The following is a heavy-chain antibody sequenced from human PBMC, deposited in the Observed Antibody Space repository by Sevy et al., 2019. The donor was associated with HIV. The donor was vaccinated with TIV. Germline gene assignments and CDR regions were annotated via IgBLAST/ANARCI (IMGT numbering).Heavy chain of an antibody. CDR3: ARDGLGCDGDGYSGDFDY. D-gene: IGHD2-21*02. Sequence: GGSLRLSCAASGFTFSDYYMSWIRQAPGKGLEWVSYISSSGSNIYYADSVKGRFTISRDNANNSLYLQMNSLRGDDKAVYYCARDGLGCDGDGYSGDFDYWGQGTLVTVSS. CDR1: GFTFSDYY. J-gene: IGHJ4*02. V-gene: IGHV3-11*01. CDR2: ISSSGSNI.